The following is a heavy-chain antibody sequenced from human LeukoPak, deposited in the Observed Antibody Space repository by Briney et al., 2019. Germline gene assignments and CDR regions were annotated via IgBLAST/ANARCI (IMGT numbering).Heavy chain of an antibody. CDR3: ASYDYWSGYFYY. D-gene: IGHD3-3*01. CDR2: IYYSGST. J-gene: IGHJ4*02. Sequence: PSETLSLTCTVSGGSISSSSYYWGWIRQPPGKGLEWIGSIYYSGSTYYNPSLKSRVTISVDTSKNQFSLKLSSVTAADTAVYYCASYDYWSGYFYYWGQGTLVTVSS. V-gene: IGHV4-39*01. CDR1: GGSISSSSYY.